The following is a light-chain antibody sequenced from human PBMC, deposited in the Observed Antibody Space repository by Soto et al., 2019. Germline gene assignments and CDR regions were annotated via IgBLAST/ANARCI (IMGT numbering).Light chain of an antibody. CDR2: DAS. V-gene: IGKV1-5*01. CDR3: QQYNSLWT. J-gene: IGKJ1*01. Sequence: DIQMTQSPSTLSASVGDRVTITCRASQSISNWLAWYQQKPGKAPNLLIYDASSLESGVPSRFGGSGSGTVFTLTISSLQPDDFATYYCQQYNSLWTFGQGTKVEIK. CDR1: QSISNW.